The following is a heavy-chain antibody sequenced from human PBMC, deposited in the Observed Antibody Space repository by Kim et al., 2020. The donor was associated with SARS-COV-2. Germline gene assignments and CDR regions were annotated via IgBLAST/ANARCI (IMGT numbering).Heavy chain of an antibody. J-gene: IGHJ4*01. V-gene: IGHV1-8*01. CDR2: MNPKTGNT. CDR3: ARAGYGSGGTCYTWSDY. Sequence: ASVKVSCKASGYTLTTYDLSWVRQAAGQGLEWMGYMNPKTGNTAYAQKFQGRVTMTRNTSISTAYMELNSLTSEDTAVYYCARAGYGSGGTCYTWSDYWG. D-gene: IGHD2-15*01. CDR1: GYTLTTYD.